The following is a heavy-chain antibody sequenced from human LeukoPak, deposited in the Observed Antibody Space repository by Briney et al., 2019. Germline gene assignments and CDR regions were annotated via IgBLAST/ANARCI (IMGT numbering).Heavy chain of an antibody. J-gene: IGHJ4*02. CDR1: GFTFSSYA. V-gene: IGHV3-23*01. CDR3: AKDFTKWELLWGLDS. D-gene: IGHD1-26*01. Sequence: PGGSLRLSCAASGFTFSSYAMSWVRQAPGKGLEWVSAISGSGGSTYYADSVKGRFTISRDNSKNTLYLQMNSLRAEDTAVYYCAKDFTKWELLWGLDSWGQGTLVTVSS. CDR2: ISGSGGST.